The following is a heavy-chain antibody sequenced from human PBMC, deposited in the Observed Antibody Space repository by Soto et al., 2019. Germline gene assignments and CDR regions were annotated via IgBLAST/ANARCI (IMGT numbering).Heavy chain of an antibody. V-gene: IGHV1-69*04. CDR3: ARGRYYYDSSGYGNSDAFDI. D-gene: IGHD3-22*01. CDR2: IIPILGIA. J-gene: IGHJ3*02. Sequence: SVKVSCKASGYTFTSYYMHWVRQAPGQGLEWMGRIIPILGIANYAQKFQGRVTITADKSTSTAYMELSSLRSEDTAVYYCARGRYYYDSSGYGNSDAFDIWGQGTMVTVSS. CDR1: GYTFTSYY.